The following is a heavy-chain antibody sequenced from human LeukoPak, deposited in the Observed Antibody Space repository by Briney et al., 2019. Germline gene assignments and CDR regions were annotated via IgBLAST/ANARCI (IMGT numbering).Heavy chain of an antibody. CDR3: AKDMNYYDSSGYSSPVDY. CDR2: IKSSSSYI. Sequence: GGALLLSFAASGFTFNSYSMNWGRRGPGKGVEWVSCIKSSSSYIYYSDSVKGRFTISRDNSKNEMYLQMNSLRAEDTAVYYCAKDMNYYDSSGYSSPVDYWGQGTLVTVSS. D-gene: IGHD3-22*01. CDR1: GFTFNSYS. V-gene: IGHV3-21*01. J-gene: IGHJ4*02.